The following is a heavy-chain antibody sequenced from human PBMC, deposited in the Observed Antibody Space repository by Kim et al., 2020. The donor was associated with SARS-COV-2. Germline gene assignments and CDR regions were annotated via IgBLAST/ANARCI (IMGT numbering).Heavy chain of an antibody. CDR1: GFTFTSSA. CDR2: IVVGSGNT. D-gene: IGHD3-3*01. Sequence: SVKVSCKASGFTFTSSAMQWVRQARGQRLEWIGWIVVGSGNTNYAQKFQERVTITRDMSTSTAYMELSSLRSEDTAVYYCAARDQFLEWLPLDYYYYGMDVWGQGTTVTVSS. CDR3: AARDQFLEWLPLDYYYYGMDV. J-gene: IGHJ6*02. V-gene: IGHV1-58*02.